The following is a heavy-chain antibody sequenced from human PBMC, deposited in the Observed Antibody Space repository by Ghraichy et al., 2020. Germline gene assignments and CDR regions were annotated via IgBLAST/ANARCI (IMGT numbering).Heavy chain of an antibody. D-gene: IGHD2-2*01. V-gene: IGHV3-9*03. CDR2: ISWNSGKI. Sequence: GGSLRLSCAASGFTFHDHAMHWVRQAPGKGLEWVSGISWNSGKIDYAGSVKGRFTIFRDNAKNSLFLQMNSLRPDDMAFYYCAKGGLPAIPAAIDFWGQGTLVTVSS. J-gene: IGHJ4*02. CDR3: AKGGLPAIPAAIDF. CDR1: GFTFHDHA.